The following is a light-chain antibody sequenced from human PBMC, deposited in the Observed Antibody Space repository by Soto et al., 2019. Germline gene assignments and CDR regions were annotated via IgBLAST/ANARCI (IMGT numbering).Light chain of an antibody. V-gene: IGKV3-15*01. CDR1: QSVSSN. Sequence: EIVMTQSPATLSVSPGERATLSCGASQSVSSNLAWYQQKPGQAPRILIYGASTRVTGIPARFSGIGSGTEFTLPLSRLQSEDFPVYYCQQYNNWPRTFGQGTKVDIK. J-gene: IGKJ1*01. CDR2: GAS. CDR3: QQYNNWPRT.